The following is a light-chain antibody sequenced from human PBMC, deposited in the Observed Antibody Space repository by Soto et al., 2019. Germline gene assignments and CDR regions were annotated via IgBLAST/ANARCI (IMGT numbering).Light chain of an antibody. Sequence: QSVLTQPRSVSGSPGQSVTISCTGTSSDVGGYNYVSWYQHHPGKGPKLMIYDVNRRPLGVPDRFSGSKSGNTASLTISGLQAEDEADYYCCSYGGRYTSYVFGTGTKLTVL. CDR3: CSYGGRYTSYV. CDR2: DVN. CDR1: SSDVGGYNY. V-gene: IGLV2-11*01. J-gene: IGLJ1*01.